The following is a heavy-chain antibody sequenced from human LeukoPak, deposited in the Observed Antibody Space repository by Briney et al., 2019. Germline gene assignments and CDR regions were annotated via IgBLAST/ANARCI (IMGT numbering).Heavy chain of an antibody. CDR2: IIPIFGTA. D-gene: IGHD6-6*01. J-gene: IGHJ4*02. Sequence: EASVNVSCKPSGGTFSSYAISWVRPAPGQGLEWMGGIIPIFGTANYAQKFQGRVTITADRSTSTAYMELSSLRSEDTAVYYCARDQGILARQIGYWGQGTLVTVSS. CDR1: GGTFSSYA. V-gene: IGHV1-69*06. CDR3: ARDQGILARQIGY.